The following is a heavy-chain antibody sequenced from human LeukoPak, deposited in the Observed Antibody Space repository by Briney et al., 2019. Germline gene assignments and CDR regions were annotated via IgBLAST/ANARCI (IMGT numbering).Heavy chain of an antibody. J-gene: IGHJ4*02. D-gene: IGHD3-9*01. CDR3: AKDGDYDILTGYYRPNYFDY. Sequence: GGSLRLSCAASGFTFGSYAMSWVRQAPGKGLEWVSAISGSGGSTYYADSVKGRFTISRDNSKNTLYLQMNSLRAEDTAVYYCAKDGDYDILTGYYRPNYFDYWGQGTLVTVSS. CDR2: ISGSGGST. CDR1: GFTFGSYA. V-gene: IGHV3-23*01.